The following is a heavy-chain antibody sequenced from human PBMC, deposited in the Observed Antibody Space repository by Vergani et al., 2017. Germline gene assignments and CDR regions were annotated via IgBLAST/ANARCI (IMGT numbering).Heavy chain of an antibody. V-gene: IGHV1-69*04. J-gene: IGHJ6*02. CDR3: ARDREDYNSSWFYYAMDV. CDR2: IIPILGIA. CDR1: GGTFSSYT. D-gene: IGHD6-13*01. Sequence: QVQLVQSGAEVKKPGSSVKVSCKASGGTFSSYTISWVRQAPGQGLEWMGRIIPILGIANYAQKLQGRVTMTTDTSTSTAYMELRSLRSDDTAVFYCARDREDYNSSWFYYAMDVWGQGTTVTVSS.